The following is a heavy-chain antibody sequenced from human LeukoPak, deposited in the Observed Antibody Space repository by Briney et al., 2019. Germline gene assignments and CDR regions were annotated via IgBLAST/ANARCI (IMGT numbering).Heavy chain of an antibody. V-gene: IGHV4-59*12. CDR3: ESGRAFDI. J-gene: IGHJ3*02. Sequence: PSETLSLTCTVSGVSISSYDWRWIRQPPGKGLEWIGYIYYSGSTNYNPSLKSRVTISVDTSKSQFSVELSSVTAADTAVYYCESGRAFDIWGQGTMVTVSS. CDR2: IYYSGST. CDR1: GVSISSYD.